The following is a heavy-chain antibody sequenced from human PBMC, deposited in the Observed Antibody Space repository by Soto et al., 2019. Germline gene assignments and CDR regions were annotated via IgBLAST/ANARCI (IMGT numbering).Heavy chain of an antibody. CDR3: ARGGGNFHYYYYYGMDV. V-gene: IGHV1-18*01. Sequence: AASVKVSCKASGYTFTSYGISWVRQAPGQGLEWMGWISAYNGNTNYAQKLQGRVTMTTDTSTSTAYMELGSLRSDDTAVYYCARGGGNFHYYYYYGMDVWGQGTTVTVSS. CDR2: ISAYNGNT. J-gene: IGHJ6*02. D-gene: IGHD2-21*02. CDR1: GYTFTSYG.